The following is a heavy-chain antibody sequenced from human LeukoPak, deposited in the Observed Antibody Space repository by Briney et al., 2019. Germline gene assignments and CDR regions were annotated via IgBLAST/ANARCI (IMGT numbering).Heavy chain of an antibody. CDR3: ARGPMVRGVMLAFDF. CDR2: IYYSGST. D-gene: IGHD3-10*01. CDR1: GGSISSSSYY. J-gene: IGHJ3*01. Sequence: SETLSLTCTVSGGSISSSSYYWDWIRQPPGKGLEWIGSIYYSGSTYYNPSLKSRVTISVDTSKTQFSLNLNSVTAADTAVYYCARGPMVRGVMLAFDFWGQGTMITVSS. V-gene: IGHV4-39*07.